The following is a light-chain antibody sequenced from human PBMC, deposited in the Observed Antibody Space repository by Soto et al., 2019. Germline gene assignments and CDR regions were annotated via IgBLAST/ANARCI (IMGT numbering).Light chain of an antibody. CDR3: QKYDTAPQT. CDR2: AAS. V-gene: IGKV1-27*01. CDR1: QGIIDY. Sequence: DIQMTQSPSSLSASVGDTVTITCRASQGIIDYLAWYQQRPGKVPKLLIYAASTLQTGDPSRFSGSGAGTDFTLDISSLQPEDVATYYCQKYDTAPQTFGQGTRVEIK. J-gene: IGKJ1*01.